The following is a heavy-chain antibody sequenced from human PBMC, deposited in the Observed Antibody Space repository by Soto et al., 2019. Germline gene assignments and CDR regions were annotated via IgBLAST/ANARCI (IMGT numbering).Heavy chain of an antibody. V-gene: IGHV3-11*01. CDR3: ARDSGDSSGYYRPVEAFDI. D-gene: IGHD3-22*01. Sequence: GGSLRLSXAASGFTFSDYYMSWIRQAPGKGLEWVSYISSSGSTIYYADSVKGRFTISRDNAKNSLYLQMNSLRAGDTAVYYCARDSGDSSGYYRPVEAFDIWGQGTMVTVSS. CDR1: GFTFSDYY. J-gene: IGHJ3*02. CDR2: ISSSGSTI.